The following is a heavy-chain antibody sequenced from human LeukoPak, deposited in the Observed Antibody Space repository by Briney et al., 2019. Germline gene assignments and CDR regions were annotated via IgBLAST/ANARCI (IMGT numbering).Heavy chain of an antibody. CDR2: TYYRSKWYN. CDR1: GDSVSGNSAA. D-gene: IGHD4-17*01. CDR3: ARDSPLTTVTTFPYWYFDL. J-gene: IGHJ2*01. Sequence: PSQTLSLTCAISGDSVSGNSAAWNWIRQSPSRGLEWLGRTYYRSKWYNDYAVSVKSRITINPDTSKNQFSLQLNSVTPEDTAVYYCARDSPLTTVTTFPYWYFDLWGRGTLVTVSS. V-gene: IGHV6-1*01.